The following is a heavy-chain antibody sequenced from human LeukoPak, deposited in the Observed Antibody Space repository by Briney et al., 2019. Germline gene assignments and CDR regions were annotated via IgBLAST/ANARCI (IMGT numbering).Heavy chain of an antibody. Sequence: ASVKVSCKASGGTFSSYAISWVRQAPGQGLEWMGWISAYNGNTNYAQKLQGRVTMTTDTSTSTAYMELRSLRSDDTAVYYCARAIAAAGLGPGPLYYYGMDVWGQGTTVTVSS. CDR1: GGTFSSYA. V-gene: IGHV1-18*01. D-gene: IGHD6-13*01. J-gene: IGHJ6*02. CDR2: ISAYNGNT. CDR3: ARAIAAAGLGPGPLYYYGMDV.